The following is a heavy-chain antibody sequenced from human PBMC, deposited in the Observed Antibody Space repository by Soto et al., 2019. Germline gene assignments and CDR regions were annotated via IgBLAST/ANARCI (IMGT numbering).Heavy chain of an antibody. CDR2: ISAYNGNT. D-gene: IGHD3-16*02. CDR3: ARGPSAYYDYVWGSYRYDNWFDP. V-gene: IGHV1-18*01. CDR1: GYTFTIYG. J-gene: IGHJ5*02. Sequence: GASVKVSCTASGYTFTIYGISWVRQAPGQGLEWMGWISAYNGNTNYAQKLQGRVTMTTDTSTSTAYMELRSLRSDDTAVYYCARGPSAYYDYVWGSYRYDNWFDPWGQGTLVTVSS.